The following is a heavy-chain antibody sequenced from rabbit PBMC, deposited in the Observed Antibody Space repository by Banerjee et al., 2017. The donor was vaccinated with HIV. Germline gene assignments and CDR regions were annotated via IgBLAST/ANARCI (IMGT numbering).Heavy chain of an antibody. CDR1: GFSFSSSYY. CDR3: ARDDAGDGNYYFKL. V-gene: IGHV1S45*01. D-gene: IGHD4-2*01. CDR2: IRGGSNVIP. Sequence: QEQVVESGGGLVQPEGSLTLTCTASGFSFSSSYYMCWFRQAPGKGLEWIACIRGGSNVIPYYANWAKGRFTVSKTSTTVTLQMTSLTAADTATYFCARDDAGDGNYYFKLWGPGTLVTVS. J-gene: IGHJ4*01.